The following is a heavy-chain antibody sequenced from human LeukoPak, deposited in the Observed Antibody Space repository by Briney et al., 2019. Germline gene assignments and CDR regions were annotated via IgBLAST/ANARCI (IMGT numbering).Heavy chain of an antibody. CDR2: ISYDGSNK. CDR3: AKISSFRTGASGSYHY. D-gene: IGHD1-26*01. CDR1: GFTFSSYG. Sequence: GGSLRLSCAASGFTFSSYGMHWVRQAPGKGLEWVAVISYDGSNKYYADSVKGQFTISRDNSKNTLYLQMNGLRAEDTAVYYCAKISSFRTGASGSYHYWGQGTLVTVSS. J-gene: IGHJ4*02. V-gene: IGHV3-30*18.